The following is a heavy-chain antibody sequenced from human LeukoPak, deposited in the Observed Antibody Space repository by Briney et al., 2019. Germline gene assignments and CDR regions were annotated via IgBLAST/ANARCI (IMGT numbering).Heavy chain of an antibody. D-gene: IGHD5-24*01. CDR3: ARVRWLQLLAY. CDR1: GFTVSSNY. Sequence: GGSLRLSCAASGFTVSSNYVSWVRQAPGKGLEWVSVIYSGGSTYYADSVKGRFTISRDNSKNTLYLQMNSLRAEDTAVYYCARVRWLQLLAYWGQGTLVTVSS. CDR2: IYSGGST. J-gene: IGHJ4*02. V-gene: IGHV3-66*01.